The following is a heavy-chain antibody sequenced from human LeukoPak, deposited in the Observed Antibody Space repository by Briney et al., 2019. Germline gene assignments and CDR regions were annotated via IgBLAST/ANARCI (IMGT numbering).Heavy chain of an antibody. CDR1: GFTFSSYW. V-gene: IGHV3-7*03. Sequence: GGSLRLSCAASGFTFSSYWMSWVRQAPGKGLEWEANIKQDGSEKYYVDSVKGRFTISRDNAKNSLYLQKNSLRAEDTAVYYCAREEAYSSGLNFDYWGQGTLVTVSS. CDR2: IKQDGSEK. D-gene: IGHD6-19*01. CDR3: AREEAYSSGLNFDY. J-gene: IGHJ4*02.